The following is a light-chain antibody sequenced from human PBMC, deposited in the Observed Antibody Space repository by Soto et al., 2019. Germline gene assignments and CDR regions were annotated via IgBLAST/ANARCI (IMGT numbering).Light chain of an antibody. V-gene: IGLV2-23*01. CDR3: WSYAVGRTYV. Sequence: QPALTQPASVSGSPGQSITISCTGSSSDVGNYNLVSWYQQHPGKAPKLMIYEDTKWPSGVSNRFSGSKSGNTAYLTISGLQAEDEADYYCWSYAVGRTYVFGTGTKLTVL. J-gene: IGLJ1*01. CDR2: EDT. CDR1: SSDVGNYNL.